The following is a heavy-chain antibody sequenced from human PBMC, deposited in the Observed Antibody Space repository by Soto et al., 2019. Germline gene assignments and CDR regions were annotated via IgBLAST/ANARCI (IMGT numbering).Heavy chain of an antibody. Sequence: VALQESGPGLVKPSGTLSLTCAVSGGSISSSYWWSWVRQPPGKGLEWIGEIYHSGSANYNPSLKSRVTISVDNSKNQFSLKLSSVTAADTAVYYCARYIAASGTYYFDYWGQGTLVTVSS. CDR3: ARYIAASGTYYFDY. D-gene: IGHD6-13*01. CDR1: GGSISSSYW. J-gene: IGHJ4*02. V-gene: IGHV4-4*02. CDR2: IYHSGSA.